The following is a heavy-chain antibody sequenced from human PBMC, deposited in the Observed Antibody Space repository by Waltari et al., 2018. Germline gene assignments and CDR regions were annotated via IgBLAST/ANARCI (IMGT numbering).Heavy chain of an antibody. V-gene: IGHV3-74*01. CDR1: GFTFHYYW. CDR2: VNSDGSST. J-gene: IGHJ6*02. D-gene: IGHD6-19*01. CDR3: TREHGAVAGSYHYYGMDV. Sequence: EVQLVESGGGLVQPGGSLRLSCAASGFTFHYYWMPWVRQAPGKGLVWVARVNSDGSSTFYADSVKGRFTVSRDSARNTLLLQMNSLRVEDTAVYFCTREHGAVAGSYHYYGMDVWGQGTTVIVSS.